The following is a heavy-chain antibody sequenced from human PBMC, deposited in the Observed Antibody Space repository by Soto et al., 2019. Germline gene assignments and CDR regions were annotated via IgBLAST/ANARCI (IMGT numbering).Heavy chain of an antibody. CDR2: VTSDGSTA. J-gene: IGHJ4*02. D-gene: IGHD2-2*02. V-gene: IGHV3-74*01. CDR1: GFTFRSYW. Sequence: GGSLRLSCAASGFTFRSYWMHWVRQAPGKGLVWVSRVTSDGSTADYAGSVKGRFTITRDNAKNTLYLQMNSLSAEDTAVYYCARGPPDYTNNAYVGDYWGRGTLVTVSS. CDR3: ARGPPDYTNNAYVGDY.